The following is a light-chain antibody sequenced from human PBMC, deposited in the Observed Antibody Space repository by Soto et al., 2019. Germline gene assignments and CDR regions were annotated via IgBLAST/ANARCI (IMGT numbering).Light chain of an antibody. CDR1: QSISSY. CDR2: AAS. CDR3: QQANSFPLT. J-gene: IGKJ5*01. V-gene: IGKV1-39*01. Sequence: DIQIAQSPSSLSASVPERFTITCRASQSISSYLNWYQQKPGKAPKLLIYAASSLQSGVPSRFSGSGSGTDFTLTISSLQPEDFATYYCQQANSFPLTFGQGTRLEI.